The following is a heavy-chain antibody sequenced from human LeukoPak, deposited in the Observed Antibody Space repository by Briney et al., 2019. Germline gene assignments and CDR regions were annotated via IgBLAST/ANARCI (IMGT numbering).Heavy chain of an antibody. CDR3: DYRGT. Sequence: PGGSLRLSCAGSGFTFSNSEINWMRQAPGKGPEWVSSIRGSGSNTVIHYVDSVKGRFTISRDSVKNLVYLQMDSLRDDDTAVYYCDYRGTWGQGTLVTVSS. CDR2: IRGSGSNTVI. V-gene: IGHV3-48*02. CDR1: GFTFSNSE. D-gene: IGHD3-10*01. J-gene: IGHJ5*02.